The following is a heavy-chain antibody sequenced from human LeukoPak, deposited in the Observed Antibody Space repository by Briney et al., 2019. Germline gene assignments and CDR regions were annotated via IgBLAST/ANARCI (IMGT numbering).Heavy chain of an antibody. CDR2: IYYSGST. CDR3: ARARTETYYYYYMDV. V-gene: IGHV4-30-4*07. D-gene: IGHD1-1*01. Sequence: KPSETLSLTCAVSGGSISSGGYSWSWIRQPPGKGLEWIGYIYYSGSTYYNPSLKSRVTISVDTSKNQFSLKLSSVTAADTAVYYCARARTETYYYYYMDVWGKGTTVTVSS. J-gene: IGHJ6*03. CDR1: GGSISSGGYS.